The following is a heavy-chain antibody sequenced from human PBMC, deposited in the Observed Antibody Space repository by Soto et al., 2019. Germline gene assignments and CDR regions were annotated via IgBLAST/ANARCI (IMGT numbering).Heavy chain of an antibody. Sequence: GGSLRLSCAASGFTFSSYAMHWVRQAPGKGLEWVAVISYDGSNKYYADSVKGRFTISRDNSKNTLYLQMNSLRAEDTAVYYCARGTYYYDSSGYYYVGEYYFDYWGQG. D-gene: IGHD3-22*01. V-gene: IGHV3-30-3*01. CDR3: ARGTYYYDSSGYYYVGEYYFDY. J-gene: IGHJ4*02. CDR2: ISYDGSNK. CDR1: GFTFSSYA.